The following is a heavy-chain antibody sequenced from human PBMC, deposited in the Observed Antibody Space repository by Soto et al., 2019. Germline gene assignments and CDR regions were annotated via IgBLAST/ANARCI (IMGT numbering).Heavy chain of an antibody. D-gene: IGHD1-1*01. CDR2: ISAYNGDT. Sequence: GRGLEWMGWISAYNGDTKYAQRVQDRVSMTTDTSTATAYTELRSLRFDDTAIYFCARTHWKPDDLEGWAFWGHGTPVPVSS. J-gene: IGHJ4*01. CDR3: ARTHWKPDDLEGWAF. V-gene: IGHV1-18*01.